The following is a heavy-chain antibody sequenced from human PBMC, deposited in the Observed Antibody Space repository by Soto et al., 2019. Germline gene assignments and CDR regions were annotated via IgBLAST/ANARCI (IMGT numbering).Heavy chain of an antibody. CDR3: ARRPENFWSGYPEALDY. CDR1: GGSLSSGGYS. D-gene: IGHD3-3*01. V-gene: IGHV4-30-2*05. Sequence: PSETLSLTCAVPGGSLSSGGYSWSWIRQPPGKGLEWIGYIYHIGSTYYNPSLKGRFTIYGDNAKNSVSLQMDSLRADDTGVYYCARRPENFWSGYPEALDYWGPGTLVTVSS. J-gene: IGHJ4*02. CDR2: IYHIGST.